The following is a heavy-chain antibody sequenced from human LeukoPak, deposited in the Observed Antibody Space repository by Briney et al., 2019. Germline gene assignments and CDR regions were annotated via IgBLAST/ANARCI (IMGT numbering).Heavy chain of an antibody. D-gene: IGHD5-18*01. J-gene: IGHJ4*02. Sequence: PSETLSLTCAVSDGSITNNNWWSWVRQPPGKGLEWIGEIFHSGSTKYNPSLKSRVTISVDKSKNQFSLKLSSVTAADTAVYYCAREGSTYGGYNLVYWGQGTLVTVSS. V-gene: IGHV4-4*02. CDR2: IFHSGST. CDR1: DGSITNNNW. CDR3: AREGSTYGGYNLVY.